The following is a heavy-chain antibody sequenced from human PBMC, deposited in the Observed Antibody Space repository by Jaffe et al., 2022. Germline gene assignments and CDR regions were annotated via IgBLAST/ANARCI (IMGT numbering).Heavy chain of an antibody. D-gene: IGHD3-22*01. CDR2: IYHSGST. CDR1: GYSISSGYY. CDR3: ARSVTYYYDSSGYSPHYYFDY. Sequence: QVQLQESGPGLVKPSETLSLTCAVSGYSISSGYYWGWIRQPPGKGLEWIGSIYHSGSTYYNPSLKSRVTISVDTSKNQFSLKLSSVTAADTAVYYCARSVTYYYDSSGYSPHYYFDYWGQGTLVTVSS. J-gene: IGHJ4*02. V-gene: IGHV4-38-2*01.